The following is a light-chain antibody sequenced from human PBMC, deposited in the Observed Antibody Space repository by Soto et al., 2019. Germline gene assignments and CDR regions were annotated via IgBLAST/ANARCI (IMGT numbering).Light chain of an antibody. J-gene: IGKJ4*01. CDR1: QGVSRK. V-gene: IGKV3-15*01. CDR3: QQYHTWPIT. Sequence: DIVMTQSPATLSVVPGERVTISWRASQGVSRKLAWYHHKPGQAPRLLISGASTGATGIPARFSGSGSGTEFTLTISSLQSEDCAIYYCQQYHTWPITFGGGTKVDIK. CDR2: GAS.